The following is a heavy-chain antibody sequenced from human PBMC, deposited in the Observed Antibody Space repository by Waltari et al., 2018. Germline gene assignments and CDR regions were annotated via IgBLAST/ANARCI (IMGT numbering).Heavy chain of an antibody. CDR1: GFTFSSYW. J-gene: IGHJ3*02. CDR3: ASEGDDTAMVGDAFDI. V-gene: IGHV3-7*01. CDR2: IKQDGSEK. Sequence: EVQLVESGGGLVQPGGSLRLSCAASGFTFSSYWMSWVRQAPGKGLEWVANIKQDGSEKYYVDSVKGRFTISRDNAKNSLYLQMNSLRAEDTAVYYCASEGDDTAMVGDAFDIWGQGTMVTVSS. D-gene: IGHD5-18*01.